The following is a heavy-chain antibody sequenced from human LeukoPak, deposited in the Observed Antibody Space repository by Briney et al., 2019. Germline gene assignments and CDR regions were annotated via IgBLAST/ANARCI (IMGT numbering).Heavy chain of an antibody. Sequence: PGGSLRLSCTASAFISDHAMHWVRQAPGKGLEWVSGIDWSSGRIGYGESVKGRFTVSRGNAKDSLYLQMNSLRVEDTAFYYCIKDVRPGGLDYWGPGTLVIVSS. D-gene: IGHD2-15*01. CDR2: IDWSSGRI. CDR3: IKDVRPGGLDY. CDR1: AFISDHA. J-gene: IGHJ4*02. V-gene: IGHV3-9*01.